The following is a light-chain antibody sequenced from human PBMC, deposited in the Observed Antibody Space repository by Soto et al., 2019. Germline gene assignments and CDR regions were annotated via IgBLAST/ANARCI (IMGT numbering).Light chain of an antibody. V-gene: IGLV3-1*01. CDR2: QDS. CDR3: QVWDSSTAI. CDR1: KLGDKY. J-gene: IGLJ2*01. Sequence: SYELTQPPSVSVSPGQTASITCSGDKLGDKYACWYQQKPGQSPVLVIYQDSKRPSGIPERFSGSNSGNTATLTISGTQAMDEDDYYCQVWDSSTAIFGGGTKLTVL.